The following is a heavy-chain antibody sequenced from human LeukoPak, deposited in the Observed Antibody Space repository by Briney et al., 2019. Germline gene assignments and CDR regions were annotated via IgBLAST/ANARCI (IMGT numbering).Heavy chain of an antibody. Sequence: SETLSLTCTVSGVSISSSTYHWGWIRQPSGKGLEWIGSIYYSGSTYYNPSLKSRVTISVDTSKNQFSLKLSSVTAPDTAVYYCATVSMVRGVESDYWGQGTLVTVSS. CDR2: IYYSGST. CDR1: GVSISSSTYH. V-gene: IGHV4-39*01. CDR3: ATVSMVRGVESDY. J-gene: IGHJ4*02. D-gene: IGHD3-10*01.